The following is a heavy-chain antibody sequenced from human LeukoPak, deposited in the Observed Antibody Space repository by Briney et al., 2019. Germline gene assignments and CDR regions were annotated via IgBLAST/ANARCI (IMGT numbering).Heavy chain of an antibody. Sequence: ASVKVSCKASGYTFTSNYIHWVRQAPGQGLEWMGMIYPRDGSTSYAQKFQGRVTVTRDTSTSTVHVELSGLRSEDTAVYYCARDQEGFDYWGQGTLVTVSS. CDR1: GYTFTSNY. CDR3: ARDQEGFDY. J-gene: IGHJ4*02. CDR2: IYPRDGST. V-gene: IGHV1-46*01.